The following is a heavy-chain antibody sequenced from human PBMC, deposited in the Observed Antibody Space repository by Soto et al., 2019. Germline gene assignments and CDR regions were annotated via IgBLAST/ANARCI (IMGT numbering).Heavy chain of an antibody. CDR3: AKDKLAARRISGVGFDY. CDR1: GFTFSSYA. V-gene: IGHV3-23*01. Sequence: EVQLLESGGGLVQPGGSLRLSCAASGFTFSSYAMSWVRQAPGKGLEWVSAISGSGGSTYYADSVKGRFTISRDNSKNTLYLQMNSLRAEDTAVYYCAKDKLAARRISGVGFDYWGQGTLVTVSS. CDR2: ISGSGGST. D-gene: IGHD2-15*01. J-gene: IGHJ4*02.